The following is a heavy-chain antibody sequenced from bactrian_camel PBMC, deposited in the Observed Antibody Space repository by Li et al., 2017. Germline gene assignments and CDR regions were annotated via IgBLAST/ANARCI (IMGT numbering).Heavy chain of an antibody. CDR2: ILNDVSTT. J-gene: IGHJ4*01. V-gene: IGHV3S1*01. Sequence: VQLVESGRGLVQPGGSLRLSCTGSGFTFSWFWMYWVRQAPGKGLEWVSAILNDVSTTYYADSVKGRFTISRDNAKNTLYLQMDSVKSEDTATYFCAPVVSNYWGQGTQVTVS. D-gene: IGHD2*01. CDR1: GFTFSWFW. CDR3: APVVSNY.